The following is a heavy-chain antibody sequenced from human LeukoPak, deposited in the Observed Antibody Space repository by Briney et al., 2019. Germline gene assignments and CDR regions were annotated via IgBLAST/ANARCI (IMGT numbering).Heavy chain of an antibody. V-gene: IGHV1-8*01. D-gene: IGHD3-10*01. CDR3: ARTAMVRGVMVDY. Sequence: GASVKVSCTASGYTFTSYDINWVRQATGQGLEWMGWMNPNSGNTGYAQKFQGRVTMTRNTSISTAYMELSSLRSEDTAVYYCARTAMVRGVMVDYWGQGTLVTVSS. CDR1: GYTFTSYD. J-gene: IGHJ4*02. CDR2: MNPNSGNT.